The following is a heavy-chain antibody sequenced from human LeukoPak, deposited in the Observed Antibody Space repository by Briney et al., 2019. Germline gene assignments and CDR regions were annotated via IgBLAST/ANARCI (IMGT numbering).Heavy chain of an antibody. CDR3: ARYGQKGRFDY. Sequence: PGRSLRLSCAASGFTFRSYAMHWVREAPGKGLEWVAVISYDGSNKYYADSVKGRFTISRDNSKNTLYLQMNSLRAEDTAVYYCARYGQKGRFDYWGQGTLVTVSS. CDR1: GFTFRSYA. D-gene: IGHD3-10*01. V-gene: IGHV3-30-3*01. CDR2: ISYDGSNK. J-gene: IGHJ4*02.